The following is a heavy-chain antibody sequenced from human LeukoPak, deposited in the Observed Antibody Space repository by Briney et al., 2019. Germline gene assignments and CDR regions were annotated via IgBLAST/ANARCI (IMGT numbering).Heavy chain of an antibody. Sequence: SHTLSLPRTVSNDSVTSGNYYWNWIRQPPGKGLEWIGFIYYSGTTHYNPSLKRRVTMSLDTSKNQFSLKVSSVTAADTAIYYCASGYSGFDFSRTNWGQGTLVTVSS. V-gene: IGHV4-61*01. J-gene: IGHJ4*02. D-gene: IGHD5-12*01. CDR2: IYYSGTT. CDR3: ASGYSGFDFSRTN. CDR1: NDSVTSGNYY.